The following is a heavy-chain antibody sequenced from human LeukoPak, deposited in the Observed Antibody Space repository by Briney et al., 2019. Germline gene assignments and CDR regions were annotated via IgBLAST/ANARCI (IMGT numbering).Heavy chain of an antibody. Sequence: SQTLSLTCTVSGGSISSGSYYWSWIRQPAGKGLEWIGRIYTSGSTNYNPSLKSRVTISVDTSKNQFSLKLSSVTAADTAVYYCARVRDFFDYWGQGTLVTVSS. CDR3: ARVRDFFDY. CDR1: GGSISSGSYY. CDR2: IYTSGST. V-gene: IGHV4-61*02. J-gene: IGHJ4*02.